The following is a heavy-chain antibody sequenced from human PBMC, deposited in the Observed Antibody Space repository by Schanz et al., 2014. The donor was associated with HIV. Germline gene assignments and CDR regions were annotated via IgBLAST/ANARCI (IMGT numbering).Heavy chain of an antibody. J-gene: IGHJ2*01. V-gene: IGHV3-NL1*01. CDR2: IYSGGNT. D-gene: IGHD2-15*01. Sequence: QVQLVESGGGVVQPGRSLRLSCAASGFIFSSYAMHWVRQAPGKGLEWVSVIYSGGNTYSADSVKGRFTISRDNSKNTLYLQMNSLRAEDTAVYYCALSRPSGYGGSWYFDLWGRGTLVAVSS. CDR3: ALSRPSGYGGSWYFDL. CDR1: GFIFSSYA.